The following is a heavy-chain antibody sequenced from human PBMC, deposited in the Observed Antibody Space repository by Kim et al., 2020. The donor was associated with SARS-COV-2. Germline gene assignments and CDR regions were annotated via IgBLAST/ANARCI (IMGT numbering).Heavy chain of an antibody. J-gene: IGHJ6*02. Sequence: DSVKGRFTISRDNAKNSLYLQMNSLRDEDTAVYYCARLRLRYYYYYGMDVWGQGTTVTVSS. V-gene: IGHV3-48*02. CDR3: ARLRLRYYYYYGMDV. D-gene: IGHD5-12*01.